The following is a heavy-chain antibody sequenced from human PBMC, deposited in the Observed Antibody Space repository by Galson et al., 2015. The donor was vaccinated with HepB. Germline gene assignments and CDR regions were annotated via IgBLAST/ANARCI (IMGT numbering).Heavy chain of an antibody. Sequence: TLSLTCAVSDGSINTNNWWSWVRQPPGKGLEWIGEISQSGRTNVDPSLRSRVTMSLDKSKNQFSLDLTSVTAADTAVYFCASHMPVAGTRGFDYWGPGTLVTVSS. V-gene: IGHV4-4*01. CDR3: ASHMPVAGTRGFDY. CDR1: DGSINTNNW. J-gene: IGHJ4*02. D-gene: IGHD6-19*01. CDR2: ISQSGRT.